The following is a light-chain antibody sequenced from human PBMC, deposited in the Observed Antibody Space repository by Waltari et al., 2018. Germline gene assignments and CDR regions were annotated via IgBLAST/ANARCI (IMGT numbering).Light chain of an antibody. J-gene: IGLJ2*01. V-gene: IGLV2-8*01. Sequence: QSALTQPPSASGSPGQSVTISCTGTSSDVGGYNYVSWYQQHPGKVPKLVIFEVSKRPSGVPDRFSGSRSGNTASLTVSGLQAEDEADYYCSSYAGSITYVLFGGGTKLTVL. CDR2: EVS. CDR1: SSDVGGYNY. CDR3: SSYAGSITYVL.